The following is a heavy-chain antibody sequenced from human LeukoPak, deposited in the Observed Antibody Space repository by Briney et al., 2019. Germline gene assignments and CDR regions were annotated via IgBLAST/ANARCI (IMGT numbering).Heavy chain of an antibody. CDR3: ARHHDSSGYYSPRWIDY. CDR1: GGSISNSNYY. V-gene: IGHV4-39*01. CDR2: IYYSGST. J-gene: IGHJ4*02. D-gene: IGHD3-22*01. Sequence: SETLSLTCTVSGGSISNSNYYWGWIRQPPGKGLEWIGSIYYSGSTYYNPSLTSRVTISVDTSKNQFSLKLSSVTAADTAVYYCARHHDSSGYYSPRWIDYWGQGTLVTVSS.